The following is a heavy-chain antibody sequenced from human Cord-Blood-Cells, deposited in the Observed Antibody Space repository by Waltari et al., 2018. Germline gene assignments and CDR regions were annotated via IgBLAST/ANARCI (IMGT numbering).Heavy chain of an antibody. J-gene: IGHJ4*02. D-gene: IGHD6-6*01. CDR3: AKDISRYSSSSFDY. CDR2: ISWNSGSI. V-gene: IGHV3-9*03. CDR1: GFTFADYA. Sequence: EVQLVESGGGLVQPGRSLRLSCAASGFTFADYAMHWVRQAPGKGLEWVSGISWNSGSIGYADSVKGRFTISRDNAKNSLYLQMNSLRAEDMALYYCAKDISRYSSSSFDYWGQGTLVTVSS.